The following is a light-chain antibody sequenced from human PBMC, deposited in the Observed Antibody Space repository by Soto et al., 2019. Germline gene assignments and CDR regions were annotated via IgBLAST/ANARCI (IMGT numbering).Light chain of an antibody. V-gene: IGLV2-8*01. Sequence: SALTQPASASGSPGQSVTISCTGTSSDVGGYNYVSWYQQHPGKAPKLMIYEVSKRPSGVPDRFSGSKSGNTASLTVSGLQAEDEADYYCSSYAGSNNVVFGGGTKLTVL. CDR3: SSYAGSNNVV. J-gene: IGLJ2*01. CDR1: SSDVGGYNY. CDR2: EVS.